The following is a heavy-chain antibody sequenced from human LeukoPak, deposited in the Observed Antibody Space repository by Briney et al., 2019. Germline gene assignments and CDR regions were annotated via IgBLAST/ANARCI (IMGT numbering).Heavy chain of an antibody. V-gene: IGHV1-18*01. J-gene: IGHJ4*02. CDR2: ISAYNGNT. Sequence: ASVKVSCKASGYTFTSYGISWVRQAPGQGLEWMGWISAYNGNTNYAQKLQGRVTMTTDTSTSTAYMELRSLRSDDTAVYYCARAPPTTVTTFNFDHWGQGTLVTVSS. CDR1: GYTFTSYG. D-gene: IGHD4-17*01. CDR3: ARAPPTTVTTFNFDH.